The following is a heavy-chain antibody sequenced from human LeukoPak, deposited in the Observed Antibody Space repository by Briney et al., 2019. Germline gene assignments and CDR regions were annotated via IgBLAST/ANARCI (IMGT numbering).Heavy chain of an antibody. J-gene: IGHJ6*02. CDR2: IWYDGSNK. CDR1: GFTFSSYG. CDR3: ARDHNYYYGMDV. Sequence: GGSLRLSCAASGFTFSSYGMHWVRQAPGKGLEWVAVIWYDGSNKYYADSVKGRFTISRDNSKNTLYLQMNSLRAEDTAVYYCARDHNYYYGMDVGAQGPTVPVSS. V-gene: IGHV3-33*01.